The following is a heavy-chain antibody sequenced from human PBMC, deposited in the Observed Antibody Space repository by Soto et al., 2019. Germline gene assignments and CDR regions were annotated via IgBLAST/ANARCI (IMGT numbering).Heavy chain of an antibody. CDR1: GFTFSSYS. CDR2: ISSSSSHL. V-gene: IGHV3-21*01. Sequence: LRLSCAASGFTFSSYSMNWVRQAPGKGLEWVSCISSSSSHLYYADSVKGRFTISRDNAKNSLYLQMNSLRVEDTAVYYCASMNVVAAENAFDIWGQGTLVTVSS. J-gene: IGHJ4*02. D-gene: IGHD2-21*01. CDR3: ASMNVVAAENAFDI.